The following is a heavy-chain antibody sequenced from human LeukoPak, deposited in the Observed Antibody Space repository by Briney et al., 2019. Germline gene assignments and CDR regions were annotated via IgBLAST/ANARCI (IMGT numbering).Heavy chain of an antibody. J-gene: IGHJ3*02. D-gene: IGHD6-13*01. V-gene: IGHV4-61*02. Sequence: SRTLSLTCTVSGGSISSGSYYWSWIRQPAGKGLEWIGRIYTSGSTNYNPSLKSRVTISVDTSKNQFSLKLSSVTAADTAVYYCARGGSSHHAGIWGQGTMVTVSS. CDR1: GGSISSGSYY. CDR3: ARGGSSHHAGI. CDR2: IYTSGST.